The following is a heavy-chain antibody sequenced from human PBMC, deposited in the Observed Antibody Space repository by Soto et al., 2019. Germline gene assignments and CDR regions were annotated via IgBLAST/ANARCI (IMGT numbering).Heavy chain of an antibody. CDR3: EKSLETTHLWYLFDY. V-gene: IGHV3-30*18. J-gene: IGHJ4*02. Sequence: GGSLRLSCAASGFTVSSNYMSWVRQAPGKGLEWVAVISHDGNNKYYADSVKGRFTISRDNSKNTLYLQVDSLRAEDTAAYYCEKSLETTHLWYLFDYWGQGTLVTVSS. CDR1: GFTVSSNY. D-gene: IGHD6-13*01. CDR2: ISHDGNNK.